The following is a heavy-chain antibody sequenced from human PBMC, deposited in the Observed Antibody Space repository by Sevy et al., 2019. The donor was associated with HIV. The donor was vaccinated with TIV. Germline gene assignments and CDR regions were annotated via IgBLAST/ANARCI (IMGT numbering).Heavy chain of an antibody. CDR3: ARGPGGTANYPHYYYGMDV. D-gene: IGHD5-18*01. J-gene: IGHJ6*02. CDR2: INPSGGST. V-gene: IGHV1-46*01. Sequence: ASVKVSCKASGYTFTSYYMHCVRQAPGQGLEWMGIINPSGGSTSYAQKFQGRVTMTRDTSTSTVYMELSSLRSEDTAVYYCARGPGGTANYPHYYYGMDVWGQGTTVTVSS. CDR1: GYTFTSYY.